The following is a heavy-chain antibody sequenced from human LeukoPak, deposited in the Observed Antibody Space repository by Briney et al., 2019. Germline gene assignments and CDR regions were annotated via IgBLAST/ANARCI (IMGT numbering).Heavy chain of an antibody. CDR3: ARAPYYYDSFYFDY. CDR1: GGSISSYH. V-gene: IGHV4-59*08. J-gene: IGHJ4*02. CDR2: IYYSGST. D-gene: IGHD3-22*01. Sequence: SETLSLTCAVSGGSISSYHWSWIRQPPGKGLEWLGYIYYSGSTYYNPSLKSRVTISVDTSKNQFSLKLSSVTAADTAVYYCARAPYYYDSFYFDYWGQGTLVTVSS.